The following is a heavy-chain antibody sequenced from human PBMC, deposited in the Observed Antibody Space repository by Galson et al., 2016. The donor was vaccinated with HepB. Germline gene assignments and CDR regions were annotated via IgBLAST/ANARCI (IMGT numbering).Heavy chain of an antibody. Sequence: SVKVSCKVSGYSLTELSIHWVRQAPGKGLEWMGGFDPEPDETIYAEKFQGRVAMTEDTSTNTAYMELSSLKSDDTAICYCTTHFCGADCYSLNWFDPWGQGTLVTVSS. CDR2: FDPEPDET. CDR1: GYSLTELS. CDR3: TTHFCGADCYSLNWFDP. J-gene: IGHJ5*02. V-gene: IGHV1-24*01. D-gene: IGHD2-21*02.